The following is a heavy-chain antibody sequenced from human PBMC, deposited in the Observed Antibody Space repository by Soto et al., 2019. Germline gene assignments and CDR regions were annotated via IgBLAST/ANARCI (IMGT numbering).Heavy chain of an antibody. J-gene: IGHJ5*02. Sequence: QDQLVQSGGEVKRPGASVKVSCKTSGYAFSNYGITWVRQAPGQPLEWLGWISLYSDGTNYAQKFQGRVSMTTATSTTTAYMELRSLRSDDTAVYYCARVVPGAEAWFGPWGQGTLVTVSS. V-gene: IGHV1-18*01. CDR2: ISLYSDGT. CDR1: GYAFSNYG. CDR3: ARVVPGAEAWFGP. D-gene: IGHD2-2*01.